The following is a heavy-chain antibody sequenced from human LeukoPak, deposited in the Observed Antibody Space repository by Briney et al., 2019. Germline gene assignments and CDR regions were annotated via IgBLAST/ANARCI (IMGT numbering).Heavy chain of an antibody. Sequence: ASVKVSCKASGYTFTSYGINWVRQATGQGLAWMGWMNPNSGNTGYAQKFQGRVTITRNTSISTAYMELSSLRSEDTAVYYCARGRVAARLDAFDIWGQGTMVTVSS. J-gene: IGHJ3*02. CDR1: GYTFTSYG. CDR3: ARGRVAARLDAFDI. V-gene: IGHV1-8*03. CDR2: MNPNSGNT. D-gene: IGHD2-15*01.